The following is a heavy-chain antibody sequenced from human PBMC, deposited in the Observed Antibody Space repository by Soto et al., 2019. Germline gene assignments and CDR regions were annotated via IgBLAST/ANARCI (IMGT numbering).Heavy chain of an antibody. CDR3: AGAPLDYYDSSGYFDS. CDR2: ISSSGSTI. V-gene: IGHV3-48*03. Sequence: PGGSLRLSCAASGFTFSSYEMNWVRQAPGKGLEWVSYISSSGSTISYADSVKGRFTISRDNDKNSLYLQMNSLRAEDTAVYYCAGAPLDYYDSSGYFDSWGQGTLVTVSS. J-gene: IGHJ4*02. D-gene: IGHD3-22*01. CDR1: GFTFSSYE.